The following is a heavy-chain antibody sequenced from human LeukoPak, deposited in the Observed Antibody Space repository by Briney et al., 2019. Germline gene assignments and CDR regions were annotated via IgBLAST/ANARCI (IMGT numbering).Heavy chain of an antibody. J-gene: IGHJ6*03. CDR3: ARGRRGEAMGTPYYYYYMDV. D-gene: IGHD5-18*01. CDR2: ISSSGSTI. CDR1: GFTFSDYY. Sequence: GGSLRLSCAASGFTFSDYYMSWIRQAPGKGLEWVSYISSSGSTIYYADSVKGRFTISRDNAKNSLYLQMNSLRAGDTAVYYCARGRRGEAMGTPYYYYYMDVWGKGTTVTVSS. V-gene: IGHV3-11*01.